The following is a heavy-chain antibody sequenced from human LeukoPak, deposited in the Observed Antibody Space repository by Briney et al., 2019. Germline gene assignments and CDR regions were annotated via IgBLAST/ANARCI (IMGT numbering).Heavy chain of an antibody. CDR3: ARGLN. CDR1: GDSISGSVYY. Sequence: SETLSLTCSVSGDSISGSVYYWRWIPQPPGKGLEWIGSIYYSGSTYYNPSLKSRVTISVDTSKNQFSLKLSSVTAADTALYYCARGLNWGQGTLVTVSS. V-gene: IGHV4-39*01. CDR2: IYYSGST. J-gene: IGHJ4*02.